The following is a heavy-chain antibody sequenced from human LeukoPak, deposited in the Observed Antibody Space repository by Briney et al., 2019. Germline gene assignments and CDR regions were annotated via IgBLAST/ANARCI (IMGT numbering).Heavy chain of an antibody. J-gene: IGHJ4*02. D-gene: IGHD3-22*01. CDR1: GFTFSSNG. V-gene: IGHV3-30*02. CDR3: ARTYYYDSSKGDSFDY. CDR2: IQYDGSKK. Sequence: GGSLRLSCVASGFTFSSNGMHWVRQAPGKGLEWVTFIQYDGSKKYYADSVKGRFTISRDNSKNTLYLQMNSLRAEDTAVYYCARTYYYDSSKGDSFDYWGQGTLVTVSS.